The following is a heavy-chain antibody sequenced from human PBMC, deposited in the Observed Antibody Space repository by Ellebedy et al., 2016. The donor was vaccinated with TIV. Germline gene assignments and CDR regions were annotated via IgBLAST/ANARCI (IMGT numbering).Heavy chain of an antibody. D-gene: IGHD3-9*01. CDR2: IYHSGST. CDR1: GGSISSGGYS. CDR3: ARGSQRYFDWLISW. Sequence: SETLSLTXAVSGGSISSGGYSWSWIRQPPGKGLEWIGYIYHSGSTYYNPSLKSRVTISVDTSKNQFSLKLSSVTAADTAVYYCARGSQRYFDWLISWWGQGTLVTVSS. V-gene: IGHV4-30-2*01. J-gene: IGHJ4*02.